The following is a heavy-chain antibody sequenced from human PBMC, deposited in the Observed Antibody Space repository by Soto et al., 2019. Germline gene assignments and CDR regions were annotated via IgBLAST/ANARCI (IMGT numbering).Heavy chain of an antibody. J-gene: IGHJ6*02. CDR1: GGSISSYY. CDR2: IYYSGST. CDR3: ARALPVGYCSGGSCYPPLYGMDV. Sequence: SSETLSLTCTVSGGSISSYYRSWIRQPPGKGLEWIGYIYYSGSTNYNPSLKSRVTISVDTSKNQFSLKLSSVTAADTAVYYCARALPVGYCSGGSCYPPLYGMDVWGQGTTVTVSS. V-gene: IGHV4-59*01. D-gene: IGHD2-15*01.